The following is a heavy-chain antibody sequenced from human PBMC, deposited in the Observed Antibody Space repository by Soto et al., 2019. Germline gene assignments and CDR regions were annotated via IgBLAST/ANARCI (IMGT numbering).Heavy chain of an antibody. CDR3: GRQPGHCGSTTCFGYYSVDV. D-gene: IGHD2-2*01. Sequence: QLQLQESGPRLVKPSETLSLTCSVPGGSISSSSYSWVWSRQPPGKGLEWIGTIYYSGSTHYNPSLEGRVAISADTPKNQLPLMLSSVTAADTAVYYCGRQPGHCGSTTCFGYYSVDVWGQGTTVTVS. J-gene: IGHJ6*02. V-gene: IGHV4-39*01. CDR1: GGSISSSSYS. CDR2: IYYSGST.